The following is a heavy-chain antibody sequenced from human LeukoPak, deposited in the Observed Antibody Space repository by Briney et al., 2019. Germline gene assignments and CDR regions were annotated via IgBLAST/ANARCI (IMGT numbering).Heavy chain of an antibody. V-gene: IGHV3-11*01. CDR2: ISSSGSTI. D-gene: IGHD3-10*01. J-gene: IGHJ4*02. Sequence: GGSLRFSCAASGFTFSDYYMSWIRQAPGKGLEWVSYISSSGSTIYYADSVKGRFTISRDNAENSLYLQMNSLRAEDTALYYCAKDKESHYYGSGSYPDYWGQGTLVTVSS. CDR1: GFTFSDYY. CDR3: AKDKESHYYGSGSYPDY.